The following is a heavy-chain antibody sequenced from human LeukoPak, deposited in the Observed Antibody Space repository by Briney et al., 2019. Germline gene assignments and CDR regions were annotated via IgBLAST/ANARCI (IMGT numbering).Heavy chain of an antibody. D-gene: IGHD4-17*01. CDR2: IYSGGST. Sequence: GGSLRLSCAASGFTVSGNYMSWVRQAPGKGLECISVIYSGGSTDYADSVKGRLTISRDNSKNTLYLQMNSLRAEDTAVYYCARVVDHDYGDYYLDYWGQGTLVTVSS. CDR1: GFTVSGNY. V-gene: IGHV3-53*01. CDR3: ARVVDHDYGDYYLDY. J-gene: IGHJ4*02.